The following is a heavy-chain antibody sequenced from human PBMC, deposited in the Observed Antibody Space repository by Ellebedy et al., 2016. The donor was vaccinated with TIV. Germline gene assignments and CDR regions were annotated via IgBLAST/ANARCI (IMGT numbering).Heavy chain of an antibody. CDR3: ARVNYDSGSYALDY. CDR2: IYSGERA. J-gene: IGHJ4*02. Sequence: GESLKISXTVSGVSISDNYMIWIRQAPGKGLEWVSVIYSGERASYADSVKGRFTISRDNSNNMLSLQMNNLKFEDSALYYCARVNYDSGSYALDYWGQGTQVTVSS. D-gene: IGHD3-10*01. V-gene: IGHV3-53*01. CDR1: GVSISDNY.